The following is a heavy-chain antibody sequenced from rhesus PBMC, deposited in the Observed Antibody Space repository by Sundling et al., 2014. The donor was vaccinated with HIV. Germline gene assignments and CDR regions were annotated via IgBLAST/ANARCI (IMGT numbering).Heavy chain of an antibody. Sequence: QVQLQESGPGLVKPSETLSLTCAVSGGSISSNYWNWIRQPPGKGLEWIGRFSGSGGSTDYNPSLKSRVTISTDTSKNHFSLKLSSVTAADTAVYYCVRERKNYNIWTGSYFRAFDFWGQGLRVTVSS. J-gene: IGHJ3*01. CDR2: FSGSGGST. V-gene: IGHV4-173*01. CDR1: GGSISSNY. D-gene: IGHD3-3*01. CDR3: VRERKNYNIWTGSYFRAFDF.